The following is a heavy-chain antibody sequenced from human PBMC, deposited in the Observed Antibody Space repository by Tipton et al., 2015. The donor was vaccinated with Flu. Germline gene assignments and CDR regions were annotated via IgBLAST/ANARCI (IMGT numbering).Heavy chain of an antibody. J-gene: IGHJ5*02. CDR2: IYHSGNT. V-gene: IGHV4-4*02. Sequence: TLPLTCAVFGDSIRSDKWWSWVRQPPGKGLEWIGQIYHSGNTNYNPSLRSRVAISVDKSKNQFSLALASVTAADTAVYYCASLTSGAGEDWFGPWGQGTLVTVSS. D-gene: IGHD3-10*01. CDR1: GDSIRSDKW. CDR3: ASLTSGAGEDWFGP.